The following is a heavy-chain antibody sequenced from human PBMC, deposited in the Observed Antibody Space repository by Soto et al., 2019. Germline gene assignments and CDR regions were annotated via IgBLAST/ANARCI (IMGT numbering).Heavy chain of an antibody. Sequence: EVQLLESGGGLVQPGGSLRLSCAASGFTFSSYAMSWVRQAPGKGLEWVSTISNNGGNTYYADSVKGRLTISRDNSKNTLYLQMHSLRAEDTAVYYCAKPHISSWRIFDCWGQGSLVTVSS. CDR3: AKPHISSWRIFDC. CDR2: ISNNGGNT. J-gene: IGHJ4*02. V-gene: IGHV3-23*01. D-gene: IGHD2-2*01. CDR1: GFTFSSYA.